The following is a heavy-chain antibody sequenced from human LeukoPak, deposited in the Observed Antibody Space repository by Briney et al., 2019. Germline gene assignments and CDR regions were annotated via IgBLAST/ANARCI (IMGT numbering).Heavy chain of an antibody. CDR1: GFTFSSYA. CDR2: IHYSGDNT. J-gene: IGHJ4*02. V-gene: IGHV3-23*01. D-gene: IGHD5-24*01. Sequence: PGGSLRLSCAASGFTFSSYAMSWVRRAPGKGLEWVSSIHYSGDNTYYADSVKGRFTISRDNSKNTLYLQLNSLRVEDTAVYYCAKVIRKVDMSHDYWGQGALVTVSS. CDR3: AKVIRKVDMSHDY.